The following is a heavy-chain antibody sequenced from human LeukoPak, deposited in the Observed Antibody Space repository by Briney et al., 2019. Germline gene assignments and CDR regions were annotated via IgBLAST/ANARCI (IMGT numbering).Heavy chain of an antibody. CDR1: GMTFSFSSYE. Sequence: GGSLRLSCAASGMTFSFSSYEMSWVRQAPGKGLERVSHISGSGNTIYYADSVKGRFTMSRDNAKNSLYLQMNSLRVEDTAIYYCARAGATTTVTSPPGYWGQGTLVTVSS. CDR3: ARAGATTTVTSPPGY. CDR2: ISGSGNTI. V-gene: IGHV3-48*03. J-gene: IGHJ4*02. D-gene: IGHD4-17*01.